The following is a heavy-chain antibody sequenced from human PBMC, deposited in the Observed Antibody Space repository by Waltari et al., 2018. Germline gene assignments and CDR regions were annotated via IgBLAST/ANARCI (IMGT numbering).Heavy chain of an antibody. V-gene: IGHV3-23*01. Sequence: EVQLLESGGGLAPPGGSLRLSCVASGFIFSIYAMSWVRQAPGKGLEWVSGISDSGVVRNYADSVKGRLTVSRDNSINTVFLQINSLTAEDTAIYYCARHLYGIDYLELDTWGRGTLVAVSS. D-gene: IGHD3-10*01. CDR1: GFIFSIYA. CDR3: ARHLYGIDYLELDT. CDR2: ISDSGVVR. J-gene: IGHJ1*01.